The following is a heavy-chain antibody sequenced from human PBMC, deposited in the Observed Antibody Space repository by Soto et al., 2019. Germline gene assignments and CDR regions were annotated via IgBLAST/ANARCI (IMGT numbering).Heavy chain of an antibody. D-gene: IGHD1-20*01. CDR3: ASDTFANWNFYYYGMDV. V-gene: IGHV3-48*02. CDR2: ISSGSGTI. CDR1: AFTLSRYS. J-gene: IGHJ6*02. Sequence: EVQLVESGGGLVQPVVSLRLSCAASAFTLSRYSMNWVRQAPGKGPEWISYISSGSGTIYYADSVKGRFTISRDNAKNSLYLQMNSLRDEDTAVYYCASDTFANWNFYYYGMDVWGQGTTVTVSS.